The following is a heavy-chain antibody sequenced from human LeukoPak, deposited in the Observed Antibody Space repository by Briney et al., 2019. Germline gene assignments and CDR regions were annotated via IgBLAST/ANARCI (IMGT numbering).Heavy chain of an antibody. CDR2: INWNGGST. V-gene: IGHV3-20*04. CDR1: GFTFDDYG. CDR3: ARVTPGGIRGSYLVDS. D-gene: IGHD3-16*02. J-gene: IGHJ4*02. Sequence: GGSLRLSCAASGFTFDDYGMSWVRQAPGKGLEWVSGINWNGGSTGYADSVKGRFTISRDNAKNSLYLQMNSLRAEDTALYYCARVTPGGIRGSYLVDSWGQGTLVTVSS.